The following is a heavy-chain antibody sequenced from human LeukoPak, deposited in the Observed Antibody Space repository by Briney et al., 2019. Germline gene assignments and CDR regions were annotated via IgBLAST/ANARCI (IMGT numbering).Heavy chain of an antibody. J-gene: IGHJ3*02. Sequence: GGSLRLSYAASGFTFSSYWMSWVRQAPGKGLEWVANIKQDGSEKYYVDSVKGRFTISRDNAKNSLYLQMNSLRAEDTAVYYCARDQWELRGDAFDIWGQGTMVTVSS. D-gene: IGHD1-26*01. CDR2: IKQDGSEK. CDR1: GFTFSSYW. V-gene: IGHV3-7*03. CDR3: ARDQWELRGDAFDI.